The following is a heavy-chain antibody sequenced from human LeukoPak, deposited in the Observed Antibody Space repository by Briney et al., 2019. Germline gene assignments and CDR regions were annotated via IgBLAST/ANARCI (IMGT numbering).Heavy chain of an antibody. D-gene: IGHD3-9*01. CDR3: ASNDILTGYYIDY. CDR2: IYPGDSDT. CDR1: GYSFTSYW. J-gene: IGHJ4*02. V-gene: IGHV5-51*01. Sequence: GESLKISCKGSGYSFTSYWIGWVRQMPGKGMEWMGIIYPGDSDTRYSPSFQGQVTISADKSISTAYLQWSSLKASDTAMYYCASNDILTGYYIDYWGQGTLVTVSS.